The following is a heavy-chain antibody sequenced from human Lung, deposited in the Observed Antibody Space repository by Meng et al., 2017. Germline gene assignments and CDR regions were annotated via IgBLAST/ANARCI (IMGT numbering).Heavy chain of an antibody. CDR2: IYCDDDK. Sequence: LKESGPPLMTPTQTRTLTCTFSGFSLSTSGVGEGWIRQPAGKALAWLALIYCDDDKRYSPSLKSRLTITKDTSKNQVVHTMTNMDPVDTATYYCAHIVLYDSYDYWGQGTLVTVSS. D-gene: IGHD3-22*01. CDR1: GFSLSTSGVG. CDR3: AHIVLYDSYDY. J-gene: IGHJ4*02. V-gene: IGHV2-5*02.